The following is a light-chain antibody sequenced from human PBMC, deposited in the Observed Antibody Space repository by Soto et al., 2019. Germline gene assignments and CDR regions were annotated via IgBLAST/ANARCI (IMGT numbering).Light chain of an antibody. V-gene: IGLV4-69*01. CDR3: QSWGTGIPWV. J-gene: IGLJ3*02. Sequence: QPVLTQSPSASASLGASVKLTCTLSSGHSSDSIAWHQQQQEKGPRYLMKLNSDGSHSQGDGIPDRFSGSSSGAERYLTISSLQAEDEADYYCQSWGTGIPWVFGGGTKVTVL. CDR2: LNSDGSH. CDR1: SGHSSDS.